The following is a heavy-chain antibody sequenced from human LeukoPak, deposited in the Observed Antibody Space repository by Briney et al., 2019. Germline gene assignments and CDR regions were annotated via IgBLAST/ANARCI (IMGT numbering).Heavy chain of an antibody. CDR3: ARGGYDRGIY. J-gene: IGHJ4*02. CDR1: GGPSSGYY. D-gene: IGHD3-16*01. V-gene: IGHV4-34*01. CDR2: INHSGST. Sequence: SETLSLTCAVYGGPSSGYYWSWIRQPPGKGLEWIGEINHSGSTNYNPSLKSRVTISVDTSKNQFSLKLSSVTAADTAVYYCARGGYDRGIYWGQGTLVTVSS.